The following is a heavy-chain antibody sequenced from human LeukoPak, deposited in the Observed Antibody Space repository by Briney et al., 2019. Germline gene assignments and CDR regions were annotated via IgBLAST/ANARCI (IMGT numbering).Heavy chain of an antibody. Sequence: SETLSLTCTVSGGSISSGSYYWSWIRQPPGKGLEWIGYIYYSGSTNYNPSLKSRVTISVDTSKNQFSLKLSSVTAADTAVYYCVGGDTYYFDYWGQGTLVTVSS. CDR1: GGSISSGSYY. D-gene: IGHD2-21*02. J-gene: IGHJ4*02. CDR2: IYYSGST. V-gene: IGHV4-61*01. CDR3: VGGDTYYFDY.